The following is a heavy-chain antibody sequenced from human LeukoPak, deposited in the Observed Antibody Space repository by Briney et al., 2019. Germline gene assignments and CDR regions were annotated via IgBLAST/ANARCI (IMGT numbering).Heavy chain of an antibody. CDR2: IYSGGST. D-gene: IGHD5-18*01. CDR1: GFTVSSNY. J-gene: IGHJ4*02. V-gene: IGHV3-53*01. Sequence: GGCLRLSCAASGFTVSSNYMNWVRQAPGKGLEWVSVIYSGGSTYYADSVKGRFTISRDNSKNTLYLQMNSLRAEDMAVYYCATNTVMDNWGQGTLVTVSS. CDR3: ATNTVMDN.